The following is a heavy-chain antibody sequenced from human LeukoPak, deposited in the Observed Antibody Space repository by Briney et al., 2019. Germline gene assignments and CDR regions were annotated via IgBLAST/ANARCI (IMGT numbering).Heavy chain of an antibody. CDR3: ARRDISSGWSFDY. CDR2: IHTSGST. Sequence: KSSETLSLTCTVSGGSISNYNWSWIRQPAGKGLEWIGQIHTSGSTNYNPPLKSRVTMSIDTTEDQVSLTIRSVTAADTAFYYCARRDISSGWSFDYWGQGTLVTVSS. V-gene: IGHV4-4*07. D-gene: IGHD6-19*01. CDR1: GGSISNYN. J-gene: IGHJ4*02.